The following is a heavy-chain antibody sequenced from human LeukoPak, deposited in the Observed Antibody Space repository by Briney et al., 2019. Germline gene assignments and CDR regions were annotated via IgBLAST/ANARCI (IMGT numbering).Heavy chain of an antibody. J-gene: IGHJ4*02. CDR2: INHSGST. V-gene: IGHV4-34*01. CDR3: ARGRYSNYVDY. CDR1: GGSFSGYY. D-gene: IGHD4-11*01. Sequence: PSETLSLTCAVCGGSFSGYYWSWIRQPPGKGLEWIGEINHSGSTNYNPSLKSRVTISVDTSKNQFSLKLSSVTAADTAVYYCARGRYSNYVDYWGQGTLVTVSS.